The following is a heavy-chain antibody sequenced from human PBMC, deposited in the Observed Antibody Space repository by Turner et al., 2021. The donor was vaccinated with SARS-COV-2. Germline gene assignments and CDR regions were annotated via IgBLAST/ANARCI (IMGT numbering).Heavy chain of an antibody. J-gene: IGHJ4*02. CDR1: GFTFSSYW. CDR2: IKQDGSEK. Sequence: EVQLVESGGGLVQPGGSLRLSCAASGFTFSSYWMSWVRQAPGKGLEWGANIKQDGSEKYYVDPVKGRFTISRDNAKNSLYLQMNSLRAEDTAVYYCARLHTSSWYFDYWGQGTLVTVSS. CDR3: ARLHTSSWYFDY. V-gene: IGHV3-7*03. D-gene: IGHD6-13*01.